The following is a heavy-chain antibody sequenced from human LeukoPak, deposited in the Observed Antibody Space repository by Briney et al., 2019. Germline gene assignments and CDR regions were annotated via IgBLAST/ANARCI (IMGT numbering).Heavy chain of an antibody. CDR3: TSHTGTGDAFRPFHI. CDR1: GFTFSSYG. D-gene: IGHD2-21*02. V-gene: IGHV3-30*02. J-gene: IGHJ3*02. Sequence: PGGSLRLSCAASGFTFSSYGMHWVRQAPGKGLEWVAFIRYDGSNKYYADSVKGRFTISRDKSKNTMYLQMNSLRAEDTAVYYCTSHTGTGDAFRPFHIWGQGTMVTVSS. CDR2: IRYDGSNK.